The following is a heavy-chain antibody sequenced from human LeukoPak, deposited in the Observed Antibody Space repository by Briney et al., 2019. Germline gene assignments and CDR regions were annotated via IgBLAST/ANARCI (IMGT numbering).Heavy chain of an antibody. D-gene: IGHD6-13*01. CDR2: ISHDGSDK. J-gene: IGHJ4*02. CDR3: AKDWRYSSSTTPY. Sequence: GRSLRLSCAASGFSFTYYGMHWVRQAPGKGLEWVAVISHDGSDKYYADSVKGRFTISRDNSKSTLYLQMNSLRGEDTAVYYCAKDWRYSSSTTPYWGQGTLVTVSS. CDR1: GFSFTYYG. V-gene: IGHV3-30*18.